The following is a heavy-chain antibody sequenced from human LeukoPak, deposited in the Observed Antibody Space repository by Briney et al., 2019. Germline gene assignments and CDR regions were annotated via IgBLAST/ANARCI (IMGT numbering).Heavy chain of an antibody. CDR1: GFTFSSYS. V-gene: IGHV3-21*01. CDR3: AKSGSGSYDY. Sequence: GGSLRLSCAASGFTFSSYSMNWVRQAPGKGLEWVSSISSSSSYIYYADSVKGRFTISRDNAKNSLYLQMNSLRAEDTAVYYCAKSGSGSYDYWGQGTLVTVSS. D-gene: IGHD3-10*01. J-gene: IGHJ4*02. CDR2: ISSSSSYI.